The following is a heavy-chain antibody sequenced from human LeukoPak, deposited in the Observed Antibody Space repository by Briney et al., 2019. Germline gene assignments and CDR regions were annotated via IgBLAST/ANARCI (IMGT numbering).Heavy chain of an antibody. CDR2: INPNSGGT. J-gene: IGHJ4*02. CDR3: ARDLGAVADEFDY. V-gene: IGHV1-2*02. CDR1: GYTFTGYY. Sequence: ASVKVSCKASGYTFTGYYMHWVRQAPGQGLEWMGWINPNSGGTNYAQKFQGRVTMTRDMSTSTVYMELSSLRYEDTAVYYCARDLGAVADEFDYWDQGTLVTVSS. D-gene: IGHD6-19*01.